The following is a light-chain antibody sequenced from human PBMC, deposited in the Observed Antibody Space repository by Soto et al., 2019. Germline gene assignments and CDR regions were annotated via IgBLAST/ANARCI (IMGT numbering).Light chain of an antibody. CDR3: QQYSIWRT. CDR1: QSVSSN. Sequence: DIVSTQSPATLSVSPGERATLSCRASQSVSSNLAWYQLKLGQAPRLLIYGASTRATGIPARFSGSGSGTEFTPTISSLQSEDFAVYYCQQYSIWRTFGQGTKV. J-gene: IGKJ1*01. V-gene: IGKV3-15*01. CDR2: GAS.